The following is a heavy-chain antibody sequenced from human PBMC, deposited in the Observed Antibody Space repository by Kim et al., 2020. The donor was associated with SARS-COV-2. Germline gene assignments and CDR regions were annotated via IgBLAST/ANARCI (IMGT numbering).Heavy chain of an antibody. CDR3: ARDVLLAGDY. V-gene: IGHV4-4*02. Sequence: STNYNPSLKSRVTISVDKSKNQFSLKLSSVTAADTAVYYCARDVLLAGDYWGQGTLVTVSS. J-gene: IGHJ4*02. CDR2: ST. D-gene: IGHD2-15*01.